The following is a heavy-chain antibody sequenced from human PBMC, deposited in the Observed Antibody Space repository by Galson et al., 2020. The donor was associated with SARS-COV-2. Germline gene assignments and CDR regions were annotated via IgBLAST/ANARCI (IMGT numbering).Heavy chain of an antibody. CDR3: ARDSIAVAGSPNYYYYGMDV. CDR2: IKQDGSEK. Sequence: GESLKISCAASGFTFSSYRMSWVRQAPGKGLEWVANIKQDGSEKYYVDSVKGRFTISRDNAKNSLYLQMNSLRAEDTAVYYCARDSIAVAGSPNYYYYGMDVWGQGTTVTVSS. D-gene: IGHD6-19*01. V-gene: IGHV3-7*01. J-gene: IGHJ6*02. CDR1: GFTFSSYR.